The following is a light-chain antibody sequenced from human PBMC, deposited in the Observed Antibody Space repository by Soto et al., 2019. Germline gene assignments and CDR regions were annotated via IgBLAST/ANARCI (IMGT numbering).Light chain of an antibody. CDR3: QQYNNWYLT. J-gene: IGKJ4*01. V-gene: IGKV3-11*01. Sequence: IVLTQSPATLSLSPGERATLSCRASQSVGTFFAWYQQKPGQAPRLLIYDTSNRATGIPPRFSGSGSGTDFTLTISSLQSEDFAVYYCQQYNNWYLTFGGGTLVDIX. CDR1: QSVGTF. CDR2: DTS.